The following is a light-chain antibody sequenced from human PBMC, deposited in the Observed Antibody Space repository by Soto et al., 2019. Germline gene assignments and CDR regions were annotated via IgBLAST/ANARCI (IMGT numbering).Light chain of an antibody. Sequence: EIVLTQSPATLSLSPGERATLSCRASQSISSYLAWYQQKLGQAPRLLIYGASTRATGIPDRFSGSGSGTDFTLTISRLEPEDFAVYYCQQYGSSYTLGQGTKVDIK. V-gene: IGKV3-20*01. CDR2: GAS. CDR1: QSISSY. J-gene: IGKJ2*01. CDR3: QQYGSSYT.